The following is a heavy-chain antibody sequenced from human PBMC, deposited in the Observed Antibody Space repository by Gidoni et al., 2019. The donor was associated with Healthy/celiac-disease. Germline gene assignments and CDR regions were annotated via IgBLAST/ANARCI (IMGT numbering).Heavy chain of an antibody. D-gene: IGHD3-16*01. CDR1: GFTFSSYA. CDR2: ISGSGGST. J-gene: IGHJ4*02. CDR3: AKPRALSAPRDYYFDY. Sequence: EVQLLESGGGLVQPGGSLRLSCAASGFTFSSYAMSWVRQAPGKGLEWVSAISGSGGSTYYADSVKGRFTISRDNSKNTLYLQMNSLRAEDTAVYYCAKPRALSAPRDYYFDYWGQGTLVTVSS. V-gene: IGHV3-23*01.